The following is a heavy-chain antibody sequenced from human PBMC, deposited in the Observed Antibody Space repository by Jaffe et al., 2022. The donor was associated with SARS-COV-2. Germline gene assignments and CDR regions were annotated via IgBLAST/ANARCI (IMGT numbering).Heavy chain of an antibody. V-gene: IGHV3-64D*09. CDR3: VKTTLIGEYYYYGLDV. CDR2: ISGNGHNT. J-gene: IGHJ6*02. D-gene: IGHD3-16*01. Sequence: EVQLVESGGGLVQPGESLRLSCSASGFSFSSFGLHWVRQAPGKGLEHVSTISGNGHNTYYGDSVKGRFIISRDNSKNTVYLQMSSLRGEDTAVYYCVKTTLIGEYYYYGLDVWGQGTTVTVSS. CDR1: GFSFSSFG.